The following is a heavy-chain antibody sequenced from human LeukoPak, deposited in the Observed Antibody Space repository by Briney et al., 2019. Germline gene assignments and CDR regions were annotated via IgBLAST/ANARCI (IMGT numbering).Heavy chain of an antibody. CDR1: GGSISSYY. CDR2: ITHSGST. Sequence: PSETLSLTCTVSGGSISSYYWSWIRQPPGKGLEWIGEITHSGSTNYNPSLKSRVTISVDTSKNQFSLKLSSVTAADTAVYYCARGDGESTVTGPFDYWGQGTLVTVSS. D-gene: IGHD4-17*01. V-gene: IGHV4-34*01. J-gene: IGHJ4*02. CDR3: ARGDGESTVTGPFDY.